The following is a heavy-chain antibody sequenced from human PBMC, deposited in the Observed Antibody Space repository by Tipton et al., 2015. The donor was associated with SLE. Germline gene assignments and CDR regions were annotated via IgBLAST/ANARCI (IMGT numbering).Heavy chain of an antibody. J-gene: IGHJ4*02. CDR2: IDYSGTT. D-gene: IGHD1-26*01. CDR1: GYSISSGYY. CDR3: ARVDSGNLRFDQ. V-gene: IGHV4-38-2*02. Sequence: TLSLTCSVTGYSISSGYYWGWIRQPPGKGLEWIGSIDYSGTTSYNPSLKRRVTISVDTSKNQFSLKVNSVTAADTAVYFCARVDSGNLRFDQWGQGTLVTVSS.